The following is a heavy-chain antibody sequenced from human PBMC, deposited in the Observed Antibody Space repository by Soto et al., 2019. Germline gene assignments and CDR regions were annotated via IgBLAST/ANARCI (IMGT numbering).Heavy chain of an antibody. D-gene: IGHD3-10*01. CDR2: INPNSGGT. J-gene: IGHJ6*03. CDR3: ARGQESGSYYYYMDV. Sequence: ASVKVSCKASGYTFTAYYMHWVRQAPGQGLEWMGWINPNSGGTNYAQKFQGWVTMTRDTSISTAYMELSRLRSDDTAVYYCARGQESGSYYYYMDVWGKGTTVTVSS. V-gene: IGHV1-2*04. CDR1: GYTFTAYY.